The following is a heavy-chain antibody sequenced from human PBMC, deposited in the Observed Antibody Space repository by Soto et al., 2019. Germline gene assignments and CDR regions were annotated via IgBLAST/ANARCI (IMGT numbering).Heavy chain of an antibody. CDR1: GFTFSTYW. Sequence: EVQLMESGGGLVQPGGSLRLSCAASGFTFSTYWMDWVRQTPGKGLEWVANIKQDGSEKNYVHSVKGRCTIYRDNAKNSLYLQMSSLTAEDSALYYCSRSLNSWGQGTLVTVSS. J-gene: IGHJ4*02. CDR3: SRSLNS. CDR2: IKQDGSEK. V-gene: IGHV3-7*01.